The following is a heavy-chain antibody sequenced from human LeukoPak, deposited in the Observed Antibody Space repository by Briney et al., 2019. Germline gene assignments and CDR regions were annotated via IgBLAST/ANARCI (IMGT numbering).Heavy chain of an antibody. J-gene: IGHJ4*02. CDR2: IHYSGIT. CDR1: GGSISSGDYF. V-gene: IGHV4-31*03. CDR3: AGKPNALYYFDK. D-gene: IGHD2/OR15-2a*01. Sequence: SETLSLTCSVSGGSISSGDYFWTGIRHHPGKGLEWIGYIHYSGITYYNPSLKSRVSMSVDTSKHQFSLNLNSVTAADTAVYYCAGKPNALYYFDKWGQGSLVTVSS.